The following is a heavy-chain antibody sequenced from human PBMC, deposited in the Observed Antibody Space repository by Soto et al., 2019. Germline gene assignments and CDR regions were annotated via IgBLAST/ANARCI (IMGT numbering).Heavy chain of an antibody. CDR1: GFTFSSYA. CDR2: ISYDGSNK. Sequence: GGSLRLSCAASGFTFSSYAMHWVRQAPGKGLEWVAVISYDGSNKYYADSVKGRFTISRDNSKNTLYLQMNSLRAEDTAVSYRERDVGYCGSGSYSSGLMDDWGLGSTV. D-gene: IGHD3-10*01. V-gene: IGHV3-30-3*01. J-gene: IGHJ6*02. CDR3: ERDVGYCGSGSYSSGLMDD.